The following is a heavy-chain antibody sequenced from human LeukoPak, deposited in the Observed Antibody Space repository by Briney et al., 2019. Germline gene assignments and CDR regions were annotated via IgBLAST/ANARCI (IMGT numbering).Heavy chain of an antibody. CDR2: IYHSGST. Sequence: SETLSLTCAVSGYSISSGYYWGWIRRPPGKGLEWIGSIYHSGSTYYNPSLKSRVTISVDTSKNQFSLKLSSVTAADTAVYYCARLLTASCRFDYWGQGTLVTVSS. CDR1: GYSISSGYY. J-gene: IGHJ4*02. CDR3: ARLLTASCRFDY. V-gene: IGHV4-38-2*01. D-gene: IGHD2-2*01.